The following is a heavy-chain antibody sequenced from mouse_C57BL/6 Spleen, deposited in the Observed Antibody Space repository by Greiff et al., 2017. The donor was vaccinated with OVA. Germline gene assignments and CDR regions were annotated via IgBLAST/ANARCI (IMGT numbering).Heavy chain of an antibody. CDR1: GYSITSGYY. CDR2: ISYDGSN. D-gene: IGHD1-1*01. Sequence: ESGPGLVKPSQSLSLTCSVTGYSITSGYYWNWIRQFPGNKLEWMGYISYDGSNNYNPSLKNRISITRDTSKNQFFLKLNSVTTEDTATYYCARVYYGSSDGAMDYWGQGTSVTVSS. V-gene: IGHV3-6*01. CDR3: ARVYYGSSDGAMDY. J-gene: IGHJ4*01.